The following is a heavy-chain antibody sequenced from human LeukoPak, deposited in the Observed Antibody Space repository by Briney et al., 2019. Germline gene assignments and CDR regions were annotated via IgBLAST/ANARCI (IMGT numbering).Heavy chain of an antibody. V-gene: IGHV4-4*07. CDR2: IYTSGST. J-gene: IGHJ4*02. CDR1: GGSISSYY. Sequence: SETLSLTCTVSGGSISSYYWSWIRQPAGKGLEWIGRIYTSGSTNYNPSLKSRVTMSVDTSKNQFSLRLSSVTAADTAVYYCARGRGPLWLGENGVDYWGQGTLVTVSS. CDR3: ARGRGPLWLGENGVDY. D-gene: IGHD3-10*01.